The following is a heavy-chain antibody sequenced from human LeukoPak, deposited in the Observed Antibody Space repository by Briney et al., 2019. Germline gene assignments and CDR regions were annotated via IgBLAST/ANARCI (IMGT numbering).Heavy chain of an antibody. D-gene: IGHD3-22*01. J-gene: IGHJ4*02. CDR2: IYYSGST. CDR1: GVSISSYY. V-gene: IGHV4-59*01. CDR3: AREGGDYYDSSGYSYYFDY. Sequence: PSETLSLTCTVSGVSISSYYWSWIRQPPGKGLEWIGYIYYSGSTNYNPSLKGRVTISVDTSKNQFSLKLSSVTAADTAVYYCAREGGDYYDSSGYSYYFDYWGQGTLVTVSS.